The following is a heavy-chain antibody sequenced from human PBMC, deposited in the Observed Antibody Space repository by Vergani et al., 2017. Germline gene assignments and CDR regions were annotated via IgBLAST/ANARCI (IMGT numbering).Heavy chain of an antibody. CDR1: GFTFSSYS. Sequence: EVQLVESGGGLVKPGGSLRLSCAASGFTFSSYSMNWVRQAPGKGLEWVSSISSSSSYIYYADSLKGRFTISRDNAKNSLYLQMNSLRAEDTAVYYCARVLGLGGSGSYFDYWGQGTLVTVSS. CDR2: ISSSSSYI. J-gene: IGHJ4*02. CDR3: ARVLGLGGSGSYFDY. D-gene: IGHD3-10*01. V-gene: IGHV3-21*01.